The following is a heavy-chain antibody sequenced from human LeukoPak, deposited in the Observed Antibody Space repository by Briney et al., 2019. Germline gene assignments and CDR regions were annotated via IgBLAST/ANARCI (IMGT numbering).Heavy chain of an antibody. V-gene: IGHV3-48*04. CDR2: ISSSSSTI. CDR1: GFTFSSYS. J-gene: IGHJ5*02. CDR3: ARDRWQQPGANWFDP. D-gene: IGHD6-13*01. Sequence: RTGGSLRLSCAASGFTFSSYSMNWVRQAPGKGLEWVSYISSSSSTIYYADSVKGRFTISRDNAKNSLYLQMNSLRAEDTAVYYCARDRWQQPGANWFDPWGQGTLVTVSS.